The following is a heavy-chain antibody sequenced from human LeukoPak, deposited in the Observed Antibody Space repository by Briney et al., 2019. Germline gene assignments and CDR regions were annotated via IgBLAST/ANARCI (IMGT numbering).Heavy chain of an antibody. CDR3: AREALGRDGYNPDY. J-gene: IGHJ4*02. Sequence: GASVKVSCKASGGTFSSYAISWVRQAPGQGLEWMGGIIPIFGTANYAQKFQGRVTITADESTSTAYMELSSLRSEDTAVYYCAREALGRDGYNPDYWGQGTLVTVSS. CDR2: IIPIFGTA. CDR1: GGTFSSYA. V-gene: IGHV1-69*01. D-gene: IGHD5-24*01.